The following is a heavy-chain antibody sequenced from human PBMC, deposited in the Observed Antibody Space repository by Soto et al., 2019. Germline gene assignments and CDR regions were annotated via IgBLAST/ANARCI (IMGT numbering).Heavy chain of an antibody. CDR3: TRELAY. CDR1: GFTFNSHT. CDR2: ISDSSSTI. J-gene: IGHJ4*02. V-gene: IGHV3-48*04. Sequence: EVKLVESGGGLVQPGGSLRLSCAASGFTFNSHTMNWVRQAPGKGLEWLSYISDSSSTIYYADSVKGRFTISRDNAKNSLYLQMNSLRAEDTAVYYCTRELAYWGQGPLVTVSA.